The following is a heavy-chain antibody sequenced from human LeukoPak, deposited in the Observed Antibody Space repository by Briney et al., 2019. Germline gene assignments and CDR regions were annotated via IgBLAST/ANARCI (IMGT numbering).Heavy chain of an antibody. D-gene: IGHD6-19*01. Sequence: PGGSLRLSCAASGFTFSSYAMHWVRQAPGEGLEFVSTISSNGGGTYYANSVKDRFTISRDNTKNTLYLQMGSLRAEDMAVYYCAREQVAGLGYWGQGTLVTVSS. J-gene: IGHJ4*02. CDR2: ISSNGGGT. CDR1: GFTFSSYA. V-gene: IGHV3-64*01. CDR3: AREQVAGLGY.